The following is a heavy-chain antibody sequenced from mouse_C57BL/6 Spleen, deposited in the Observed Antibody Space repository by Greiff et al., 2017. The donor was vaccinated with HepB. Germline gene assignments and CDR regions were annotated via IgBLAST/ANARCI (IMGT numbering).Heavy chain of an antibody. CDR2: INPGSGGT. J-gene: IGHJ4*01. CDR3: AREGAMDY. V-gene: IGHV1-54*01. CDR1: GYAFTNYL. Sequence: QVQLKESGAELVRPGTSVKVSCKASGYAFTNYLIEWVKQRPGQGLEWIGVINPGSGGTNYNEKFKGKATLTADKSSSTAYMQLSSLTSEDSAVYFCAREGAMDYWGQGTSVTVSS.